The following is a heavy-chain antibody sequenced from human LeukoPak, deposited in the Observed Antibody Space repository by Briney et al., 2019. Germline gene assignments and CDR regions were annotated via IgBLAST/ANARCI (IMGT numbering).Heavy chain of an antibody. CDR1: GFTFSRFA. Sequence: GGSLRLSCAASGFTFSRFAMSWVRQAPGKGLEWVSAIGGAGYSTYYADSVNGRFTISRDNSRNTLYLQMNSLRAEDTAVYYCVRGGESTWSWGQGTLVTVSS. J-gene: IGHJ5*02. CDR3: VRGGESTWS. D-gene: IGHD2-15*01. V-gene: IGHV3-23*01. CDR2: IGGAGYST.